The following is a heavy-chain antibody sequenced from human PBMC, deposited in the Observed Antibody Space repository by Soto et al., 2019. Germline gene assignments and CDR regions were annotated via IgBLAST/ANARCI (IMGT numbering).Heavy chain of an antibody. D-gene: IGHD2-2*01. CDR1: GFTFSSYA. J-gene: IGHJ6*02. CDR2: IGGGGGGT. CDR3: AKSRIVVVPSEGMDV. Sequence: EVQLVESGGGLVQPGGSLRLSCAASGFTFSSYAMSWVRQAPGKGLEWVSAIGGGGGGTSYADSVKGRFTISRDNSRNTLYLQMDSLGAEDTAVYYCAKSRIVVVPSEGMDVWGQGTTVTVSS. V-gene: IGHV3-23*04.